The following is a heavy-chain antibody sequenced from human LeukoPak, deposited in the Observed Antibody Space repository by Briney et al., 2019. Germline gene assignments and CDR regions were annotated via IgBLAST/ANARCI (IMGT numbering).Heavy chain of an antibody. D-gene: IGHD3-9*01. CDR1: GGSISSYY. V-gene: IGHV4-59*01. J-gene: IGHJ6*03. Sequence: SETLSLTCTVSGGSISSYYWSWIRQPPGKGLEWIGYIYYSGSTNYNPSLKSRVTISVDTSKNQFSLKLSSVTAADTAVYYCARYYDILTGYYYYYYMDVWGKGTTVTVSS. CDR3: ARYYDILTGYYYYYYMDV. CDR2: IYYSGST.